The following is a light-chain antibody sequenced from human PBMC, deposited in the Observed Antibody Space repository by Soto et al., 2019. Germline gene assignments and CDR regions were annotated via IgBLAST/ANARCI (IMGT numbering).Light chain of an antibody. CDR2: SNS. V-gene: IGLV1-44*01. CDR3: AAWDDSLHGYV. Sequence: QSVLTQPPSASATPGQRVTISCSGSSSNIGSNTVNWYQHLPGTAPKLVIYSNSHWPSGVPDRFSGSKSGTSASLAISGLQSEDEADYYCAAWDDSLHGYVFGTGTKVTVL. J-gene: IGLJ1*01. CDR1: SSNIGSNT.